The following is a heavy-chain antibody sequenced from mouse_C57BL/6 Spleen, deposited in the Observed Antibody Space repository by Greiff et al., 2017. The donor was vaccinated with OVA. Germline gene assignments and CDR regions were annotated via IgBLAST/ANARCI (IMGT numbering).Heavy chain of an antibody. J-gene: IGHJ4*01. CDR1: GYTFTDYY. V-gene: IGHV1-19*01. D-gene: IGHD2-5*01. CDR3: ANSSNRAMGC. Sequence: VQLKESGPVLVKPGASVKMSCKASGYTFTDYYMNWVKQSHGKSLEWIGVINPYNGGTSYNQKFTGKATLTVDKSSSTAYMELNSLTSEDSAVYYCANSSNRAMGCWGQGTSVTVSS. CDR2: INPYNGGT.